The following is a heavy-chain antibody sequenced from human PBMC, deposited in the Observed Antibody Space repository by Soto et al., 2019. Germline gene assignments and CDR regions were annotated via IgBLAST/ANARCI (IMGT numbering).Heavy chain of an antibody. Sequence: GGSLRLSCAASGFNFNIAWMNWVRQAPGKGLEWLGRIKSKGGGNTYYADSVKGRFTISRDNSKNTLYLQMNRLSAEDTAVYYCTGTLISAGSLSVFDIWGQGTMVTVSS. CDR1: GFNFNIAW. V-gene: IGHV3-66*01. D-gene: IGHD6-13*01. J-gene: IGHJ3*02. CDR2: IKSKGGGNT. CDR3: TGTLISAGSLSVFDI.